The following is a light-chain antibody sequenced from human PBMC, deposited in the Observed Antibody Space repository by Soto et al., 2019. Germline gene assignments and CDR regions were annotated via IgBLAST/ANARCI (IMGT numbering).Light chain of an antibody. CDR3: GTWDSSLSAGV. CDR1: SSNIGNNY. J-gene: IGLJ2*01. V-gene: IGLV1-51*01. Sequence: QSVLTQPPSVSAAPGQKVTISCSGSSSNIGNNYVSWYQHLPGTAPKLLIYDNNKRPSGIPDRFSGSKSGTSATLGITGLRTGDEADYYCGTWDSSLSAGVFGGGTKVTVL. CDR2: DNN.